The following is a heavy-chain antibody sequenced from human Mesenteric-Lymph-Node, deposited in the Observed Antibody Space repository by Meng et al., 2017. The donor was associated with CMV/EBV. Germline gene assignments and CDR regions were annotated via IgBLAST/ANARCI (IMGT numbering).Heavy chain of an antibody. CDR3: ARETTVVTQPGGWLDP. CDR1: GYSISSGYY. D-gene: IGHD4-23*01. J-gene: IGHJ5*02. V-gene: IGHV4-38-2*02. Sequence: ESLKISCTVSGYSISSGYYWGWIRQPPGKGLEWIGNVYHSGSTYYNPSLKSRVTISVDTSKNQFSLKLSSVTAADTAVYYCARETTVVTQPGGWLDPWGQGTLVTVSS. CDR2: VYHSGST.